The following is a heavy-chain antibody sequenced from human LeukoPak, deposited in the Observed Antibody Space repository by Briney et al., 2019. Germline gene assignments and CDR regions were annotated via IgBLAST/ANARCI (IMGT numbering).Heavy chain of an antibody. CDR3: AKNGGPPTENYYMDV. V-gene: IGHV3-23*01. CDR1: GFTFRSYA. Sequence: GGSLRLSCAASGFTFRSYAMTWVRQAPGKGLEWVSEISNIATINFADSVKGRFPMSRDNSKNTLCLQMNSLRAEDTAVYYCAKNGGPPTENYYMDVWGQGTTVTVSS. D-gene: IGHD4-17*01. J-gene: IGHJ6*03. CDR2: ISNIATI.